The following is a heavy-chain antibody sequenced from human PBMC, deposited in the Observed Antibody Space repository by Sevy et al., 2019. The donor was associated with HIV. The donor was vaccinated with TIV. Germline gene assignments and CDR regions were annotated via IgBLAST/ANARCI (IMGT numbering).Heavy chain of an antibody. D-gene: IGHD3-16*02. CDR3: ARAGVWGSYRSFDY. J-gene: IGHJ4*02. CDR2: FYYSGST. V-gene: IGHV4-31*03. Sequence: SETLSLTCTVSGGSISSGGYYWSWIRQHPGKGLEWIGYFYYSGSTYYNPSLKSRVTISVDTSKNQFSLKLSSVTAADTAVYYCARAGVWGSYRSFDYWGQGTLVTVSS. CDR1: GGSISSGGYY.